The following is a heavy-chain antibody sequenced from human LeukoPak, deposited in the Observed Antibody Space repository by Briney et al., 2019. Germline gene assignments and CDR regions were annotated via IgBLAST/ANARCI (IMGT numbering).Heavy chain of an antibody. D-gene: IGHD3-9*01. Sequence: GRSLRLSCAASGFTFTRYVMHWVRQAPGKGLVWVSRINSDGSSTSYADSVKGRFAISRDNAKNTLYLQMNSLRAEDTAVYYCARDHPTRGRYFDWLFPPFDYWGQGTLVTVSS. J-gene: IGHJ4*02. CDR1: GFTFTRYV. V-gene: IGHV3-74*01. CDR3: ARDHPTRGRYFDWLFPPFDY. CDR2: INSDGSST.